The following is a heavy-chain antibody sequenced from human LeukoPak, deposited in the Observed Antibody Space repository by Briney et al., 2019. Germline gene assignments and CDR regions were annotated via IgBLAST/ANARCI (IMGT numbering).Heavy chain of an antibody. V-gene: IGHV5-51*01. CDR2: IYPGDSDT. Sequence: GESLKISCKGSGYSFTSYWIGWVRQMPGKGLEWMGIIYPGDSDTRYSPSFQGQVTISADKSISTAYLQWSSLKASDTAMYYCARSEGRDGYILTFDYWGQGTLVTVSS. D-gene: IGHD5-24*01. J-gene: IGHJ4*02. CDR3: ARSEGRDGYILTFDY. CDR1: GYSFTSYW.